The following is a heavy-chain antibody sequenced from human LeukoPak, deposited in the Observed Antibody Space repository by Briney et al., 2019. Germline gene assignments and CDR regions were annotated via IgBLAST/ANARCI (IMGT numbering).Heavy chain of an antibody. D-gene: IGHD3-3*01. V-gene: IGHV3-66*01. CDR3: AKALRMDDLWAFDI. CDR1: GITVTSNH. CDR2: IYSGGST. Sequence: GGSLRLSCAASGITVTSNHMSWVRQAPGKELEWVSVIYSGGSTYYADSVKGRFTISRDNSKNTLYLQMNSLRAEDTAVYYCAKALRMDDLWAFDIWGQGTMVTVSS. J-gene: IGHJ3*02.